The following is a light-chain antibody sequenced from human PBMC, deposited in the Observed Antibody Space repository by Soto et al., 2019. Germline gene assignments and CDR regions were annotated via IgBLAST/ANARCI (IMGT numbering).Light chain of an antibody. CDR1: QSINSH. V-gene: IGKV1-39*01. CDR3: QQTYGTPIT. CDR2: CAS. J-gene: IGKJ5*01. Sequence: DIQMTQSPSSLSASVGDRVTITCRASQSINSHLNWYEQKPGKAPKLLIYCASNLQSGVPSRFSGSGSETDFTLTISSLQPEDFATYYCQQTYGTPITFGQGTRLEIK.